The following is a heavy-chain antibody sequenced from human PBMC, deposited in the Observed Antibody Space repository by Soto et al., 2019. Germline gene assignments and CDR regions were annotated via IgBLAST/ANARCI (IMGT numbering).Heavy chain of an antibody. V-gene: IGHV4-34*01. Sequence: PSETLSLTCAVYGGSFSGYYWSWIRQPPGKGLEWIGEINHSGSTNYNPSLKSRVTISVDTSKNQFSLKLSSVTAADTAVYYCAPRAGLDWFDPWGQGTLVTVSS. D-gene: IGHD3-9*01. CDR2: INHSGST. CDR3: APRAGLDWFDP. J-gene: IGHJ5*02. CDR1: GGSFSGYY.